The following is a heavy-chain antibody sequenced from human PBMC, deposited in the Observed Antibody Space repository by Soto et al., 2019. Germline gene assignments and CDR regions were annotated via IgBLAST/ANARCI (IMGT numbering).Heavy chain of an antibody. CDR2: ISSSSSTI. Sequence: EVQLVESGGGLVQPGGSLRLSCAASGFTFSSYSMNWVRQAPGKGLEWVSYISSSSSTIYYADSVKGRFTISRDNAKNTVYVQMNSLRDEDSAVYYRAREAGTCHIPLNWFDPWGQGTLVTGSS. V-gene: IGHV3-48*02. CDR3: AREAGTCHIPLNWFDP. J-gene: IGHJ5*02. D-gene: IGHD6-19*01. CDR1: GFTFSSYS.